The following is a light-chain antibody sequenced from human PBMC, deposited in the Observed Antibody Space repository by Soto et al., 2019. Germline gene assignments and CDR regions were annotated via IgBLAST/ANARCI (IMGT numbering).Light chain of an antibody. CDR2: SAS. Sequence: IVLTQSPGTLSLSPGERATLSCRASQSVASRALAWYQQKPGQAPRLLMYSASKRATGIPDRFRGSGSGSDLTLTISRLEPEDFAVYYCQQYGSSPPMYTFGQGTKLEIK. CDR3: QQYGSSPPMYT. CDR1: QSVASRA. V-gene: IGKV3-20*01. J-gene: IGKJ2*01.